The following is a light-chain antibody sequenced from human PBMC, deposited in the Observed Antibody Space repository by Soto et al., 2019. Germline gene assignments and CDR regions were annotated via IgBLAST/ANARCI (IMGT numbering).Light chain of an antibody. CDR1: QTISNY. J-gene: IGKJ1*01. CDR3: QQTYITPWT. V-gene: IGKV1-39*01. Sequence: DIQMTQSPSSLSASVGDRVTITCRTSQTISNYLNWYQQKPGKAPNLLINTASSLQSGVPSRFSGSGSGTEFTLTISSLQPEDFATYCCQQTYITPWTFGRGTKVDIK. CDR2: TAS.